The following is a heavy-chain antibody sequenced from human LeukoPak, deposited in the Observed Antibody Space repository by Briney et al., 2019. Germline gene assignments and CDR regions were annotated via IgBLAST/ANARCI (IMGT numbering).Heavy chain of an antibody. V-gene: IGHV3-7*05. CDR3: VRARPY. J-gene: IGHJ4*02. CDR1: GFTFSSYW. CDR2: INQDGSDH. Sequence: PGGSLRLSCAVSGFTFSSYWINWVRQAPGKGPEWVASINQDGSDHYYVDSVKGRFTISRDNAKDSLYLQMSSLRVEDTAVYYCVRARPYWGQGTLVTVSS.